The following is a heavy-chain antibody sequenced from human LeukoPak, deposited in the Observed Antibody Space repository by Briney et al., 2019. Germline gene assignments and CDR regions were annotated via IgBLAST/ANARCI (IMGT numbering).Heavy chain of an antibody. V-gene: IGHV3-53*01. J-gene: IGHJ3*02. CDR2: IYSIGST. D-gene: IGHD7-27*01. Sequence: PGRSLRLSCAASGFSVSSSFMSWVRQAPGKGLEWGSVIYSIGSTFYADSVKGRFTISRDNSKNTLYLHMNSLRAEDTAVYYCARDRVYLGREDAFDIWGQGTMVTASS. CDR1: GFSVSSSF. CDR3: ARDRVYLGREDAFDI.